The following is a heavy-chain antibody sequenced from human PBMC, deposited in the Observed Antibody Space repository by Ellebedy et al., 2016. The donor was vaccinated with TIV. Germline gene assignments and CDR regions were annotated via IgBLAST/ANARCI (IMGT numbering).Heavy chain of an antibody. Sequence: MPSETLSLTCSVSGGSIRGDNSYWSWIRQHPGKGLEWIGYLYFRGHTYYSPSHKSRVAISLDTSKNQFSLRVNSVTAADTAVYYCARGNLGYFGVWGRGTPVTVSS. CDR2: LYFRGHT. CDR3: ARGNLGYFGV. D-gene: IGHD1-14*01. V-gene: IGHV4-31*03. J-gene: IGHJ2*01. CDR1: GGSIRGDNSY.